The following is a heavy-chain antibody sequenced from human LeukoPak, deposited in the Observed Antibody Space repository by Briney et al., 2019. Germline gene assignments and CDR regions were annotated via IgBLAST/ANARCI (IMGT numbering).Heavy chain of an antibody. D-gene: IGHD6-25*01. J-gene: IGHJ6*03. V-gene: IGHV3-21*01. CDR3: SRQAGPDMDV. Sequence: GGSLRLSCTASVLTLCVCTEIGVRQAPGKGLEWVSSIGRSGNYIYHADSVKGRFSISTDNAKNSLYLQMSSLRGEDTAVYYCSRQAGPDMDVWGKGTTVTVSS. CDR1: VLTLCVCT. CDR2: IGRSGNYI.